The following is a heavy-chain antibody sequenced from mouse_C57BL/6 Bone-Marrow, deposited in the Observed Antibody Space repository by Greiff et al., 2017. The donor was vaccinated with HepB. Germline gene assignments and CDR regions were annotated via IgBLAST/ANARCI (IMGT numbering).Heavy chain of an antibody. D-gene: IGHD1-1*01. CDR2: INPSSGYT. CDR1: GYTFTSYT. CDR3: SRIYYYFFGVFAY. Sequence: QVQLQQSGAELVRPGASVKMSCKASGYTFTSYTMHWVKQRPGQGLEWIGYINPSSGYTKYNQKFKDKATLTADKSSSTAYMQLSNLTSEDSAVYYCSRIYYYFFGVFAYCGRGTVITVTA. V-gene: IGHV1-4*01. J-gene: IGHJ3*01.